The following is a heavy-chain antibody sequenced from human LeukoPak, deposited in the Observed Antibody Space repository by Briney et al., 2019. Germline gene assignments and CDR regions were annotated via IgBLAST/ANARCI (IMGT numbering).Heavy chain of an antibody. V-gene: IGHV4-59*08. CDR1: GGSISSYY. CDR3: ARLLIIGNWFDP. J-gene: IGHJ5*02. CDR2: IYYSGST. D-gene: IGHD3-10*01. Sequence: SETLSLTCTFSGGSISSYYWSWIRQPPGKGLEWIGYIYYSGSTNYNPSLKSRVTISVDTSKNQFSLKLSSVTAADTAVYYCARLLIIGNWFDPWGQGTLVTVSS.